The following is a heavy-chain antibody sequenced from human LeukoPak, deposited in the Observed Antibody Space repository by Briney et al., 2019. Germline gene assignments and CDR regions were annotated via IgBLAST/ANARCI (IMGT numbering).Heavy chain of an antibody. CDR3: ARDGGVEDLDAFDI. D-gene: IGHD2-15*01. J-gene: IGHJ3*02. V-gene: IGHV3-30-3*01. CDR1: GFTFDDYA. Sequence: GGSLRLSCAASGFTFDDYAMHWVRQAPGKGLEWVAVISYDGSNKYYADSVKGRFTISRDNSKNTLYLQMNSLRAEDTAVYYCARDGGVEDLDAFDIWGQGTMVTVSS. CDR2: ISYDGSNK.